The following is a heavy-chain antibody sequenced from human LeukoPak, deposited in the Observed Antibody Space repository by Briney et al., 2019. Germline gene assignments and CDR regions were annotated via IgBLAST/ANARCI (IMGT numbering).Heavy chain of an antibody. CDR1: GYSFTSYW. V-gene: IGHV5-51*01. CDR3: ACRDLTSTWSFP. CDR2: IYPGDSRI. D-gene: IGHD6-13*01. Sequence: GESLKISCQGFGYSFTSYWIGWVRQMPGKGMEWMGVIYPGDSRIRYNPSFQGRVTISVDKSISTAYLQWVSLKASDTAVYYCACRDLTSTWSFPWGQGTLVTVSS. J-gene: IGHJ5*02.